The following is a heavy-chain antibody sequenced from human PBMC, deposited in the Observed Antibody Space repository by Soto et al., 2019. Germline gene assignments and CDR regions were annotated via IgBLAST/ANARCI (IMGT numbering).Heavy chain of an antibody. J-gene: IGHJ4*02. CDR2: IIPYYNTL. CDR1: EGTFNSYA. V-gene: IGHV1-69*01. CDR3: ASGASRWYPYFFDS. D-gene: IGHD6-13*01. Sequence: QAQVVQSGAEVRKPGSSVKLSCKASEGTFNSYAIAWVRQAPGQGLEWMGGIIPYYNTLNYAQKLQDRVTITAVDSTNTVYTELSSLRSDDTAVYFCASGASRWYPYFFDSWAQGTLVTVSS.